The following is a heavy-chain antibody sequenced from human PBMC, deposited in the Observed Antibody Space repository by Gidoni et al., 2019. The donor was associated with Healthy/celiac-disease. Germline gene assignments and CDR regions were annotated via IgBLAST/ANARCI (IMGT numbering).Heavy chain of an antibody. V-gene: IGHV3-43*01. Sequence: EVQLVESGGVVVQPGGSLRLSCAASGFTFVDYTMHWVRQAPGKGLEWVSLISWDGGSTYYADSVKGRFTISRDNSKNSLYLQMNSLRTEDTALYYCAKDYDYGGNSGAFDIWGQGTMVTVSS. J-gene: IGHJ3*02. D-gene: IGHD4-17*01. CDR3: AKDYDYGGNSGAFDI. CDR1: GFTFVDYT. CDR2: ISWDGGST.